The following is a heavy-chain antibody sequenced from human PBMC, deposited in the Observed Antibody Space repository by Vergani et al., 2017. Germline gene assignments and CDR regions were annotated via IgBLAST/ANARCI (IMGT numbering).Heavy chain of an antibody. J-gene: IGHJ3*02. CDR3: ARDWAEYQLLSAFDI. CDR1: GFTFSSYA. V-gene: IGHV3-48*04. Sequence: EVQLLESGGGLVQPGGSLRLSCAASGFTFSSYAMSWIRQAPGKGLEWVSYISSSGSTIYYADSVKGRFTISRDNAKNSLYLQMNSLRAEDTAVYYCARDWAEYQLLSAFDIWGQGTMVTVSS. D-gene: IGHD2-2*01. CDR2: ISSSGSTI.